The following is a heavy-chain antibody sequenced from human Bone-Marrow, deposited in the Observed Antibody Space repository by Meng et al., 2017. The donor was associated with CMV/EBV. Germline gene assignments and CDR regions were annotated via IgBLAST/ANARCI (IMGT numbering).Heavy chain of an antibody. CDR1: GFTFSSYE. Sequence: GESLKISCAASGFTFSSYEMNWVRQAPGKGLEWVSYISSSGSTIYYADSVKGRFTISRDNAKNSLYLQMNSLRAEDTAVYYCARDMYKQLTYYYYYGMDVWGQGTAVTVSS. D-gene: IGHD1-1*01. J-gene: IGHJ6*02. CDR2: ISSSGSTI. CDR3: ARDMYKQLTYYYYYGMDV. V-gene: IGHV3-48*03.